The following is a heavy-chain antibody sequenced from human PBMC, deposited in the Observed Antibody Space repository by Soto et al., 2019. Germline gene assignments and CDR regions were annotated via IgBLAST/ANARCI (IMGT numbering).Heavy chain of an antibody. CDR1: GFTFSSHA. CDR3: ARGREGVTIFGVVYRPTEYGMDV. J-gene: IGHJ6*02. Sequence: SLRLSCAASGFTFSSHAMSWVRQAPGKGLEWVSSISGSDGTTYYAKSVKGRFSISRDNSMNTLYLQMNSLRAEDTAVYYCARGREGVTIFGVVYRPTEYGMDVWGQGTTVTVSS. CDR2: ISGSDGTT. D-gene: IGHD3-3*01. V-gene: IGHV3-23*01.